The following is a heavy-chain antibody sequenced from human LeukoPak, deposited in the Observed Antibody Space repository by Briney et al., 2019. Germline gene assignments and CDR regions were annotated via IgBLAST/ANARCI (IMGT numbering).Heavy chain of an antibody. J-gene: IGHJ6*03. V-gene: IGHV3-9*01. Sequence: PPGGSLRLSCAASGFSFEDYAMHWVRQAPGKGLEWVSGISWNSGSIGYADSVKGRFTISRDNAKNSLYLQMNSLRPEDTALYFCGKTAAARNSHYYMDVWGKGTTVTVSS. D-gene: IGHD6-6*01. CDR1: GFSFEDYA. CDR2: ISWNSGSI. CDR3: GKTAAARNSHYYMDV.